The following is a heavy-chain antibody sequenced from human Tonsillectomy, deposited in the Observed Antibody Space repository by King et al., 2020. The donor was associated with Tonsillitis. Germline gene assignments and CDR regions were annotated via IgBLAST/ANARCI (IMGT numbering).Heavy chain of an antibody. Sequence: QLQESGPGLVKPSETLSLTCTVSGGSISSSSYYWGWIRQPPGKGLEWIGSIYYSGSTYYNPSLKSRVTISVDTSKNQFSLNLTSVTAADTAVYYCARRFSASPYYVPQNYFDNWGQGTLVTVSS. CDR2: IYYSGST. V-gene: IGHV4-39*01. CDR1: GGSISSSSYY. J-gene: IGHJ4*02. CDR3: ARRFSASPYYVPQNYFDN. D-gene: IGHD3-16*01.